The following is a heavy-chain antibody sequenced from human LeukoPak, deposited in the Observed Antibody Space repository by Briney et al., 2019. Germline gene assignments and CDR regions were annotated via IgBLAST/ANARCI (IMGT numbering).Heavy chain of an antibody. CDR2: ISAYNVNT. CDR1: GYTFTSYG. CDR3: ARVPVSGPGARFDY. D-gene: IGHD4-11*01. Sequence: ASVKVSCEASGYTFTSYGISWVGQAPGQRLEWMGWISAYNVNTNDAQKLQGRVTMTTDTSTTTAYMELRSLRSDDTAVYYCARVPVSGPGARFDYWGQGTLVTVSS. J-gene: IGHJ4*02. V-gene: IGHV1-18*01.